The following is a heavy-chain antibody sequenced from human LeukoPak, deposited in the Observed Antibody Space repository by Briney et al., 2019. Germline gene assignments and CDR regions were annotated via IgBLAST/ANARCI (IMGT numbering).Heavy chain of an antibody. D-gene: IGHD3/OR15-3a*01. Sequence: ASVKVSCRASGYTFTGYYMHWVRQAPGQGLEWMGWINPNSGGTNYAQKFQGRVTMTRDTSISTAYMELSRLRSDDTAVYYCARALDLGLKGFDPWGQGTLVTVSS. CDR1: GYTFTGYY. V-gene: IGHV1-2*02. CDR3: ARALDLGLKGFDP. CDR2: INPNSGGT. J-gene: IGHJ5*02.